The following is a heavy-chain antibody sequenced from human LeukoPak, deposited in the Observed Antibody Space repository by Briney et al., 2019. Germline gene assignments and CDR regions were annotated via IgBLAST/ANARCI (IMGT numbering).Heavy chain of an antibody. Sequence: GGSLRLSCAASGFTFSNYGMHWVRQAPGKGLEWVAFIGYDGSNKYYADSVKGRFTISRDNSKNTLYLQMNSLRAEDTAVYYCASSSYFDYWGQGALVTVSS. CDR1: GFTFSNYG. D-gene: IGHD3-10*01. V-gene: IGHV3-30*02. CDR2: IGYDGSNK. J-gene: IGHJ4*02. CDR3: ASSSYFDY.